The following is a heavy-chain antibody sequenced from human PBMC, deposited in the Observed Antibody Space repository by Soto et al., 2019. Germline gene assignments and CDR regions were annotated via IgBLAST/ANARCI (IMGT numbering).Heavy chain of an antibody. D-gene: IGHD5-18*01. CDR2: IKQDGSEK. V-gene: IGHV3-7*03. CDR1: GFTFSSYW. Sequence: EVQLVESGGGLVQPGGSLRLSCAASGFTFSSYWMSWVRQAPGKGLEWVANIKQDGSEKYYVDSVKGRFTISRDNAKNSLYLQMNSLRAEDTAGYYCAKYWGYSYGPGDWFDPWGQGTLVTVSS. J-gene: IGHJ5*02. CDR3: AKYWGYSYGPGDWFDP.